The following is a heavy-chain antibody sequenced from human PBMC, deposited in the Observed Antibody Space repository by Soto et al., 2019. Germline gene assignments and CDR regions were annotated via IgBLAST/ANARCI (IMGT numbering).Heavy chain of an antibody. D-gene: IGHD2-15*01. CDR2: TYYRSKWYN. V-gene: IGHV6-1*01. CDR1: GASVSSNSAA. CDR3: ARLGYCSGGSCP. Sequence: LSLTCAISGASVSSNSAAWNWIRQSPSRGLEWLGRTYYRSKWYNDYAVSVKSRITINPDTSKNQFSLQLSSVTAADTAVYYCARLGYCSGGSCPWGQGTPVTVSS. J-gene: IGHJ5*02.